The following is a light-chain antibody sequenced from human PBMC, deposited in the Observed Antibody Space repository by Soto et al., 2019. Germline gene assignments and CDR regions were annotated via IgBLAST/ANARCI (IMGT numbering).Light chain of an antibody. CDR3: QHYDNSPLT. CDR2: GAS. CDR1: QSVRSSC. V-gene: IGKV3-20*01. J-gene: IGKJ4*01. Sequence: EIVLTQSPGTLSLSPGERATLSCRASQSVRSSCLVWYQQKVGQAPRLLIYGASNRATGIPDRFSGSGSGTDFTLTISRLEPEDFAVYYCQHYDNSPLTFGGGTKVESK.